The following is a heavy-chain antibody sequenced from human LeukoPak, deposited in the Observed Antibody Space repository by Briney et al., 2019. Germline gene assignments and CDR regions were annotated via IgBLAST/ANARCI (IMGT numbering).Heavy chain of an antibody. Sequence: ASVKVSCKASGYTFTGYYMRWVRQAPGQGLEWMGWINPNSGGTNYAQKFQGRVTMTRDTSISTAYMELSGLRSDDTAVYYCAREWNKYGSGSYFKLWGQGTLVTVSS. CDR1: GYTFTGYY. D-gene: IGHD3-10*01. V-gene: IGHV1-2*02. CDR3: AREWNKYGSGSYFKL. CDR2: INPNSGGT. J-gene: IGHJ4*02.